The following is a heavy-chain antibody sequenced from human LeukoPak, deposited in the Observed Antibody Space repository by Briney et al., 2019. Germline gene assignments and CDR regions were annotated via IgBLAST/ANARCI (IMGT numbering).Heavy chain of an antibody. J-gene: IGHJ3*02. CDR2: IRYDGSNK. V-gene: IGHV3-30*02. D-gene: IGHD5-12*01. CDR1: GFTFSSYG. CDR3: AKTRYSGYSGAFDI. Sequence: GGSLRLSCAASGFTFSSYGMHWVRQAPGKGLEWVAFIRYDGSNKYYADSVKGRFTISRDNSRNTLYLQMNSLRAEDTAVYYCAKTRYSGYSGAFDIWGQGTMVTVSS.